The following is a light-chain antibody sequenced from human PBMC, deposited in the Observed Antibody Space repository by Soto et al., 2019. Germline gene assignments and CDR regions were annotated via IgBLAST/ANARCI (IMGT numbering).Light chain of an antibody. V-gene: IGLV2-23*01. CDR1: SSDVGSYNL. CDR2: EGS. Sequence: QSALTQPASVSGSPGQSITISCTGTSSDVGSYNLVSWYQQHPGKAPKLMIYEGSKRPSVVSNRFSGSKSGNTASLTISGLQAEDEADYYCCSYAGSSTVVFGGVTKLTVL. CDR3: CSYAGSSTVV. J-gene: IGLJ2*01.